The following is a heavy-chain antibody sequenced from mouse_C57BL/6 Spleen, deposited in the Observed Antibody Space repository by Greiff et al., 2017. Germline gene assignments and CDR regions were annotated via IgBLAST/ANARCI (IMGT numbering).Heavy chain of an antibody. D-gene: IGHD2-3*01. J-gene: IGHJ1*03. V-gene: IGHV1-9*01. CDR1: GYTFTGYW. CDR3: ARRGVYDGYYYWYFDV. Sequence: VQLQESGAELMKPGASVKLSCKATGYTFTGYWIEWVKQRPGHGLDWIGEILPGSGSTNYNEKFNGKATFTADTSSNTAYMKLSSLTTEDSAIYYCARRGVYDGYYYWYFDVWGTGTTVTVSS. CDR2: ILPGSGST.